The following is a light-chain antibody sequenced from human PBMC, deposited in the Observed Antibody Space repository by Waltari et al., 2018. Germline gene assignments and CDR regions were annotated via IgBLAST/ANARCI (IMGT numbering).Light chain of an antibody. CDR1: SPQLESNT. J-gene: IGLJ2*01. CDR3: AAWDDSLNGMV. V-gene: IGLV1-44*01. Sequence: QSVLTQPPSASGTPGQRATISCSGRSPQLESNTVNWYQQLPGTAPKLLIYSNNQRPSGVPDRFSGSKSGTSASLAISGLQSEDEADYYCAAWDDSLNGMVFGGGTKLTVL. CDR2: SNN.